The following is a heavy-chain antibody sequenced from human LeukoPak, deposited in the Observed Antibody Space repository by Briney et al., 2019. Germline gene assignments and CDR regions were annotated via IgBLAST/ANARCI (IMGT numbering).Heavy chain of an antibody. V-gene: IGHV4-34*01. D-gene: IGHD6-13*01. J-gene: IGHJ4*02. CDR1: GGSFSGYY. Sequence: PSETLSLTCAVYGGSFSGYYWSWIRQPPGKGLEWIGEINHSGSTNYNPSLKSRVTISVDTSKNQFSLTLSSVTAADTTVYYCARASSWKEDYWGQGTLVTVSS. CDR2: INHSGST. CDR3: ARASSWKEDY.